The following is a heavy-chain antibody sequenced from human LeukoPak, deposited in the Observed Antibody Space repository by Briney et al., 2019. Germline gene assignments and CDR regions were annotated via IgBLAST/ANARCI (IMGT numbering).Heavy chain of an antibody. CDR3: ARDTYSSGWSAYWYFDL. CDR1: GFTFSSYS. V-gene: IGHV3-21*01. D-gene: IGHD6-19*01. J-gene: IGHJ2*01. Sequence: TGGSLRLSCAASGFTFSSYSMNWVRQAPGKGLEWVSSISISSSYIYYADSVKGRFTISRDNAKNSLYLQMNSLRAEDTAVYYCARDTYSSGWSAYWYFDLWGRGTLVTVSS. CDR2: ISISSSYI.